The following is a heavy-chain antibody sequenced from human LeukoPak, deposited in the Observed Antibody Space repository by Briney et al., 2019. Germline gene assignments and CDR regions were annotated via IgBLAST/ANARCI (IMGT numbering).Heavy chain of an antibody. D-gene: IGHD2-2*01. V-gene: IGHV1-46*01. CDR2: INPSGGYT. CDR3: ARDYVASSTSVWSYYYLDV. CDR1: GYTFSSHY. J-gene: IGHJ6*03. Sequence: ASVKVSCKASGYTFSSHYLHWVRQAPGQGLEWMGMINPSGGYTKYAQTFQGRVTVTSDTSTSTVYMELSSLRSDDTAVYYCARDYVASSTSVWSYYYLDVWGKGTTVTVSS.